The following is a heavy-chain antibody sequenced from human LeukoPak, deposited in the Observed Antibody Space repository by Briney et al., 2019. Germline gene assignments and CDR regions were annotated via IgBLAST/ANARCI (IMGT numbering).Heavy chain of an antibody. CDR2: IYYSGST. J-gene: IGHJ4*02. CDR3: ARERCSSCCFDY. CDR1: GDSISSYY. V-gene: IGHV4-59*01. Sequence: PSETLSLTCTVYGDSISSYYWSWIRQPPGKGLEWIGYIYYSGSTNYNPSLQSRVTISVDTSKNQFSLKLSSVTAADTAVYYCARERCSSCCFDYWGQGTLVTVSS. D-gene: IGHD6-13*01.